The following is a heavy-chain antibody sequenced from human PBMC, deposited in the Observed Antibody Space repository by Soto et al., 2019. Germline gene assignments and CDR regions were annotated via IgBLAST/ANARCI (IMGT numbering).Heavy chain of an antibody. CDR1: GYIFVNYG. Sequence: QVQLVQSGDEVKKPGASVKVSCKASGYIFVNYGIAWVRQAPGQGLEWMGWISPYTGNTHSATKVQGRLTMTTDTSTSTAYMDLGSLTSDDTAVYYCVMVDNYVTPTPEDVWGQATTVTVSS. D-gene: IGHD3-16*01. CDR2: ISPYTGNT. J-gene: IGHJ6*02. CDR3: VMVDNYVTPTPEDV. V-gene: IGHV1-18*01.